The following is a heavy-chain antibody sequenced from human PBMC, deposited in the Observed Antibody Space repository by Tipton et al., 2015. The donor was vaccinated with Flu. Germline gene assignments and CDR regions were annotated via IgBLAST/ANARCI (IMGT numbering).Heavy chain of an antibody. J-gene: IGHJ2*01. Sequence: CAASGFTVSSNYMSWVRQAPGKGLEWVSVIYSGGSTYYADSVKGRFTISRHNSKNTLYLQMNSLRAEDTAVYYCAREKQWLDWYFDLWGRGTLVTVSS. CDR3: AREKQWLDWYFDL. CDR1: GFTVSSNY. CDR2: IYSGGST. V-gene: IGHV3-53*04. D-gene: IGHD6-19*01.